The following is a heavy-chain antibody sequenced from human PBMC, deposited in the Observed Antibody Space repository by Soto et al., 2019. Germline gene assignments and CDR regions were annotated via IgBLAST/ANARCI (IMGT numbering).Heavy chain of an antibody. D-gene: IGHD3-10*01. CDR3: AHTKGLLWFGIGGAV. J-gene: IGHJ6*02. Sequence: QITLKESGPTLVKPTQTLTLTCTFSGFSLSTSGVGVGWIRQPPGKALEWLSLIYWDDDKRYSPSLKSRLTITKDPPKNQLVLTMTNMDPVETATYYCAHTKGLLWFGIGGAVWGQGTTVTVSS. CDR2: IYWDDDK. V-gene: IGHV2-5*02. CDR1: GFSLSTSGVG.